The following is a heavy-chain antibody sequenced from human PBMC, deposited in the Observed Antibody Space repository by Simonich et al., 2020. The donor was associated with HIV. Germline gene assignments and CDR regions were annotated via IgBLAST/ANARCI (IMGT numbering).Heavy chain of an antibody. CDR3: AGGGWLSFDY. D-gene: IGHD3-16*01. J-gene: IGHJ4*02. V-gene: IGHV3-30*07. Sequence: QVQLVESGGGVVQPGRSLRLSCAASGFTFSSYAMHWVRQAPGKGIGWVEVISYDGRNKYYADSLKGRFTISRDKSKNTLYLQMNSLRAEDTDVYYCAGGGWLSFDYWGQGTLVTVSS. CDR2: ISYDGRNK. CDR1: GFTFSSYA.